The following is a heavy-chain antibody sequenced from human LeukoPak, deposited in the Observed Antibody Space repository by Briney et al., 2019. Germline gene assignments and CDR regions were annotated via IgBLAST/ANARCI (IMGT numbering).Heavy chain of an antibody. D-gene: IGHD3-22*01. V-gene: IGHV3-53*01. J-gene: IGHJ4*02. CDR2: IYSGGTT. Sequence: PGGSLRLSCAASGLSFNNAWMTWVRQLPGQGLEWVSVIYSGGTTYYADSIKGRFTISRDNSKNTLYLQMNSLRAEDTAVYYCAGRYDSSGYPLHWGQGTLVTVSS. CDR3: AGRYDSSGYPLH. CDR1: GLSFNNAW.